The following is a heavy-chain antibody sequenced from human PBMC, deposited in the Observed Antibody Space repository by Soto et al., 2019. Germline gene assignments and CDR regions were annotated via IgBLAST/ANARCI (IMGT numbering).Heavy chain of an antibody. CDR1: GGTFSSYA. D-gene: IGHD6-19*01. Sequence: ASVKVSCKASGGTFSSYAISWVRQAPGQGLEWMGGIIPIFGTANYAQKFQGRVTITADESTSTAYMELSSLRSEDTAVYYCARELTVTPRGFSSGLWFDPWGQGTLVTVSS. CDR2: IIPIFGTA. CDR3: ARELTVTPRGFSSGLWFDP. J-gene: IGHJ5*02. V-gene: IGHV1-69*13.